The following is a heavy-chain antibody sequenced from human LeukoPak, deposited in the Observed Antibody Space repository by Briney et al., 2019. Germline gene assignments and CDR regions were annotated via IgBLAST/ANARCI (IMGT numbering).Heavy chain of an antibody. J-gene: IGHJ5*02. Sequence: KLWEPLSFTCTVSGASTITYFWTWIRQPPGKGLGWSGSIYYSGNTNYNPSLKSRVTISVDKSKNKFTLKVSSVTAADTAVYYCARHDYGDSPFDPWGQGTLVTVSS. CDR3: ARHDYGDSPFDP. CDR2: IYYSGNT. CDR1: GASTITYF. D-gene: IGHD4-17*01. V-gene: IGHV4-59*13.